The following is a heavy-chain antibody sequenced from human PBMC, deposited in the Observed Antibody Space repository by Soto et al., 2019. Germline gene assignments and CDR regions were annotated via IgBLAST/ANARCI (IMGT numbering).Heavy chain of an antibody. Sequence: PGGSLRLSCAASGFTFSGSGMHWVRRAPGKGLEWVSYISSSSSTIYYADSVKGGFTISRDNAKNSLYLQMNSLRDEDTAVYYCARPRGYSYVLPDYWGQGTLVTVSS. CDR2: ISSSSSTI. CDR3: ARPRGYSYVLPDY. D-gene: IGHD5-18*01. V-gene: IGHV3-48*02. J-gene: IGHJ4*02. CDR1: GFTFSGSG.